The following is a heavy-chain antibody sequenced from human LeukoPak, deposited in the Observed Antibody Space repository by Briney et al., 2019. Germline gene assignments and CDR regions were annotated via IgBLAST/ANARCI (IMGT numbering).Heavy chain of an antibody. J-gene: IGHJ5*02. CDR2: IYSGGST. CDR3: AREDSNFLPYNWFDP. Sequence: SGGSLRLSCAASGFTVSNNYMSWVRQAPGKGLEWVSVIYSGGSTYYADSVKGRFTISRDTSKNTLSLQMNSLRAEDTAVYYCAREDSNFLPYNWFDPWGQGTLVTVSS. V-gene: IGHV3-53*01. CDR1: GFTVSNNY. D-gene: IGHD4-11*01.